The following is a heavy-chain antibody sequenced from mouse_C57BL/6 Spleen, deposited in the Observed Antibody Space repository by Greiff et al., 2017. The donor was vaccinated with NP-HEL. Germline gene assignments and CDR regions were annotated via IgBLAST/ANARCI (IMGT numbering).Heavy chain of an antibody. CDR3: ARISQLTGDY. D-gene: IGHD2-13*01. CDR1: GYTFTSYW. J-gene: IGHJ2*01. CDR2: IDPSDSYT. Sequence: VQLQQPGAELVMPGASVKLSCKASGYTFTSYWMHWVKQRPGQGLEWIGEIDPSDSYTNYNQKFKGKSTLTVDKSSSTAYMQLSSLTSEDSAVFYCARISQLTGDYWGQGTTLTVSS. V-gene: IGHV1-69*01.